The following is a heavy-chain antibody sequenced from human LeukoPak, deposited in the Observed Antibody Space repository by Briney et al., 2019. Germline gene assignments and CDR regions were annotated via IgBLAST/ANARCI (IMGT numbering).Heavy chain of an antibody. CDR2: IYYTGTT. J-gene: IGHJ4*02. CDR1: GGSFSTYY. D-gene: IGHD6-13*01. CDR3: ARAGANGIEAAGSLRY. Sequence: SSETLSLTCAVSGGSFSTYYWSWIRQPPGKGLEWIGFIYYTGTTNHNPSLKSRVTISVDTSKNQFSLKLSSVTAADTAVYYCARAGANGIEAAGSLRYWGQGTLVTVSS. V-gene: IGHV4-59*01.